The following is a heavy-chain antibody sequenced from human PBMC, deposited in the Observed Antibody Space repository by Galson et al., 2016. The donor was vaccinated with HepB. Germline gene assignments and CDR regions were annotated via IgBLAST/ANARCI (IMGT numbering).Heavy chain of an antibody. V-gene: IGHV4-4*01. Sequence: TLSLTCSVSGGSISSRNWWSWVRQSPGKGLEWIGEIFHSGDTNYNPSLKDRVTLSIDESRSQFSLELRSMTAADTALYFCARDCSGGSFLPGGWDVFDIWGQGTKVLVSS. CDR1: GGSISSRNW. CDR2: IFHSGDT. CDR3: ARDCSGGSFLPGGWDVFDI. D-gene: IGHD2-15*01. J-gene: IGHJ3*02.